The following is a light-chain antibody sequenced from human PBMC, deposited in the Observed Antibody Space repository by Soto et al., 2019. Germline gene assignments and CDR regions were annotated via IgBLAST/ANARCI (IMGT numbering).Light chain of an antibody. Sequence: QCVLTQPPSVSGAPGQRVTISCTGSSSNIGAGYSVNWFQLLPGAAPKLLIFSNTLRPSGVPDRFSGSRSATSASLAITGLQAEDEADYYCQSYAATESVLGGGTKLTVL. CDR1: SSNIGAGYS. CDR3: QSYAATESV. V-gene: IGLV1-40*01. CDR2: SNT. J-gene: IGLJ2*01.